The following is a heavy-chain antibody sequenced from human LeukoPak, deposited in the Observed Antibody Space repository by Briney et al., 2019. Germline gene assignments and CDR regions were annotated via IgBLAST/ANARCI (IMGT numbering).Heavy chain of an antibody. CDR2: ISYDGSNK. V-gene: IGHV3-30-3*01. Sequence: GGSLRLSCAASGFTFSSYAMHWVRQAPGKGLEWVAVISYDGSNKYYADSVKGRFTISRDNSKNTLYLQMNSLRAEDTAVYYCAKDYWTVVIAYYFDYWGQGTLVTVSS. CDR3: AKDYWTVVIAYYFDY. CDR1: GFTFSSYA. D-gene: IGHD2-21*01. J-gene: IGHJ4*02.